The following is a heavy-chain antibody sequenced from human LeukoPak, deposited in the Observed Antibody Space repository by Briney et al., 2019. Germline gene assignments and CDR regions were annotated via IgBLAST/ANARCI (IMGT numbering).Heavy chain of an antibody. V-gene: IGHV4-39*07. CDR1: GGSISSSTYY. J-gene: IGHJ4*02. CDR3: VRSPLIAVRYSDY. Sequence: SETPSLTCTVSGGSISSSTYYWGWIRQPPGKGLEWIGSIYYSGSTYYNPSLKSRVTISVDTSKNQFSLKLSSVTAADTAVYYCVRSPLIAVRYSDYWGQGTLVTVSS. D-gene: IGHD6-19*01. CDR2: IYYSGST.